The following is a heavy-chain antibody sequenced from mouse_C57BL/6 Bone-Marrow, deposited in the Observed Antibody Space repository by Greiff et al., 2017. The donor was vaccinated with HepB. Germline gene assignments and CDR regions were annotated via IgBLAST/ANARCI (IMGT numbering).Heavy chain of an antibody. CDR3: ARHYYGSSYGDY. V-gene: IGHV5-6*01. D-gene: IGHD1-1*01. Sequence: EVKLVESGGDLVKPGGSLKLSCAASGFTFSSYGMSWVRQTPDKRLEWVATISSGGSYTYYPDSVKGRFTISRDNAKNTLYLQMSSLKSEDTAMYYCARHYYGSSYGDYWGQGTTLTVSS. J-gene: IGHJ2*01. CDR2: ISSGGSYT. CDR1: GFTFSSYG.